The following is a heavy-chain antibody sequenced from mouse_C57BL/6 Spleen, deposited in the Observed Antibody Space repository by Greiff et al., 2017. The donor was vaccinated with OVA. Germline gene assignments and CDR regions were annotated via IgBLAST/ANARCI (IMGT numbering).Heavy chain of an antibody. CDR2: IDPENGDT. J-gene: IGHJ4*01. CDR3: TTFPISSMDY. CDR1: GFNIKDDY. V-gene: IGHV14-4*01. D-gene: IGHD6-5*01. Sequence: EVQLQQSGAELVRPGASVKLSCTASGFNIKDDYMHWVKQRPEQGLEWIGWIDPENGDTEYASKFQGKATITADTSSNTAYLQLSSLTSEDTAVYYCTTFPISSMDYWGQGTSVTVSS.